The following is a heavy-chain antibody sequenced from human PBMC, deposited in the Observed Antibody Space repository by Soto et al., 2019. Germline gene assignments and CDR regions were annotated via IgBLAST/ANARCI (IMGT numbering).Heavy chain of an antibody. J-gene: IGHJ6*02. CDR2: IYWDDDK. V-gene: IGHV2-5*02. CDR1: GFSLSTSGVG. D-gene: IGHD3-10*01. Sequence: QITLKESGPTLVKPTQTLTLTCTFSGFSLSTSGVGVGWIRQPPGKALEWLALIYWDDDKRYSPSLKSRLTITXXTXKXXVVLTMTNMDPVDTATYYCAHLTDYYGSGSYGMDVWGQGTTVTVSS. CDR3: AHLTDYYGSGSYGMDV.